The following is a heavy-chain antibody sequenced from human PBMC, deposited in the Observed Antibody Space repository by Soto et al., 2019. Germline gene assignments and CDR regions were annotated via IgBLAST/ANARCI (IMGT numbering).Heavy chain of an antibody. Sequence: SETLSLTCAVYGGSFSRYYWIWIRQPPGKGLEWIGEINHSGSTNYNPSLKSRVTISVDTSKNQFSLKLSSVTAADTAVYYCATLGRGMDVWGQGTTVTVSS. CDR3: ATLGRGMDV. CDR2: INHSGST. D-gene: IGHD3-16*02. J-gene: IGHJ6*02. V-gene: IGHV4-34*01. CDR1: GGSFSRYY.